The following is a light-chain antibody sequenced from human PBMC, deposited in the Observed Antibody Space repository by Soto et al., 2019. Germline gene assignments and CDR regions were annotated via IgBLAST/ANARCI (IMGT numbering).Light chain of an antibody. V-gene: IGKV1-5*01. Sequence: DIPMSRSPSTLSASVGDRVTITCRASQSISSWLAWYQQKPGKAPKLLIYDASSLESGVPSRFSGSGSGTEFTLTISSLQPEDFVPYYCLQHNSHPLTFGGGTKVDIK. J-gene: IGKJ4*01. CDR2: DAS. CDR1: QSISSW. CDR3: LQHNSHPLT.